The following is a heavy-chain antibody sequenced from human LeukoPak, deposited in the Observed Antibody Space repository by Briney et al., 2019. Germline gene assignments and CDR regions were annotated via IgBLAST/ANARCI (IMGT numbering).Heavy chain of an antibody. V-gene: IGHV4-59*02. CDR3: AKDVGGTYYAFDV. Sequence: PTETLSLTCGISGASVRSYFWSWIRQTPGMGLEWIGYISNRGSTAYNPSLRSRVTISVDAPKNEVSLNVRSVSPADTAVYYCAKDVGGTYYAFDVWGQGRTV. CDR1: GASVRSYF. D-gene: IGHD3-22*01. CDR2: ISNRGST. J-gene: IGHJ3*01.